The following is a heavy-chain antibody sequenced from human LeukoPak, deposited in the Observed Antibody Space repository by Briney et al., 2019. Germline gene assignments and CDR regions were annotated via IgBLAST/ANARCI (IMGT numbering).Heavy chain of an antibody. D-gene: IGHD2-15*01. Sequence: GGSLRLSCTASGFTFSHYWMSWVRQAPGKGLQWVADIKQDESEKYYVDSVKGQFTISRDNAKNSMYLQMNSLRAEDTAVYYCARDRYCSDSSCPHFDYWGQGTLVTVSS. V-gene: IGHV3-7*01. J-gene: IGHJ4*02. CDR3: ARDRYCSDSSCPHFDY. CDR1: GFTFSHYW. CDR2: IKQDESEK.